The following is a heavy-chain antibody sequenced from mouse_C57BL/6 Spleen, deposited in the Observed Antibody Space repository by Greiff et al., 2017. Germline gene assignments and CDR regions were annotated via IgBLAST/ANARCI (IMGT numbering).Heavy chain of an antibody. V-gene: IGHV1-69*01. Sequence: QVQLKQPGAELVMPGASVKLSCKASGYTFTSYWMHWVKQRPGQGLEWIGEIDPSDSYTNYNQKFKGKSTLTVDKSSSTAYMQLSSLTSEDSAVYYCARADSNYLFAYWGQGTLVTVSA. CDR2: IDPSDSYT. CDR1: GYTFTSYW. CDR3: ARADSNYLFAY. J-gene: IGHJ3*01. D-gene: IGHD2-5*01.